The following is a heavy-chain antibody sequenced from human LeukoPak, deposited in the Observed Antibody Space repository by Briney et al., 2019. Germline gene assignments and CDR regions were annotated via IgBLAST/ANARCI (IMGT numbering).Heavy chain of an antibody. V-gene: IGHV4-59*01. CDR3: AKYCLPLRYSSGNDAFDI. CDR1: GGSISDYY. D-gene: IGHD6-19*01. J-gene: IGHJ3*02. Sequence: PSETLSLTCTVSGGSISDYYWTWIRQPPGKGLEWIGYIYYTGSTNYNPSLKSRVTISLDTSKNQFSLKLSSVTAADTAVYYCAKYCLPLRYSSGNDAFDIWGQGTMVTVSS. CDR2: IYYTGST.